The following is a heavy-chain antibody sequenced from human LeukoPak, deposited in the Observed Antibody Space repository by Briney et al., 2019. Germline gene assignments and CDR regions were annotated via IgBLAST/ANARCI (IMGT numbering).Heavy chain of an antibody. CDR1: GYTFTGYY. Sequence: GASVKVSCKASGYTFTGYYMHWVRQAPGQRLEWMGWMNPNSGNTGYAQKFQGRVTMTRDTSISTAYMELSSLRSEDTAVYYCARMSYYDSSGDNWFDPWGQGTLVTVSS. CDR3: ARMSYYDSSGDNWFDP. CDR2: MNPNSGNT. J-gene: IGHJ5*02. V-gene: IGHV1-8*02. D-gene: IGHD3-22*01.